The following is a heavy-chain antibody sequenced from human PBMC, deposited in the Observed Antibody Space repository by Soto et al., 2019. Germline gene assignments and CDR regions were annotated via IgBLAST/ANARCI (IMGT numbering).Heavy chain of an antibody. CDR3: ARARRFSGDGFPYYFYY. D-gene: IGHD5-12*01. V-gene: IGHV3-30-3*01. CDR1: GFTFSSYA. J-gene: IGHJ4*02. Sequence: QVQLVESGGGVVQPGRSLRLSCAASGFTFSSYAMHWVRQAPGKGLEWVSVISYDGSNKYYADSVKGRFTISRDNSKNTLYLQMTRMRAEDSVVYYCARARRFSGDGFPYYFYYWGQGTLVTVSS. CDR2: ISYDGSNK.